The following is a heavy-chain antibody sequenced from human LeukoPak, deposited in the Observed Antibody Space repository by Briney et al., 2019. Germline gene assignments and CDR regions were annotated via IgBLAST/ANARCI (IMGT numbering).Heavy chain of an antibody. CDR3: GKNRYSGSLSPFDI. CDR1: KFAFSSYA. Sequence: GGSLRLSCAASKFAFSSYAMSWVRQAPGKGLEWVSAISGGGGNTYYADSVKGRFTISRDNSKNTLYLQMNRLRAEDTAVYYCGKNRYSGSLSPFDIWGQGTMVTVSS. J-gene: IGHJ3*02. V-gene: IGHV3-23*01. D-gene: IGHD1-26*01. CDR2: ISGGGGNT.